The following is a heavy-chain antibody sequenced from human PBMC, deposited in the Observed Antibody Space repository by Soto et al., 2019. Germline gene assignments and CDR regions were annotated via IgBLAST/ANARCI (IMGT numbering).Heavy chain of an antibody. Sequence: KPSETLSLTCTVSGGSISSSSYYWGWIRQPPGKGLEWIGSIYYSGSTYYNPSLKSRVTISVDTSKNQFSLKLSSVTAADTAVYYCARLLGGGAKGWFDPWGQGTLVTVSS. CDR2: IYYSGST. CDR1: GGSISSSSYY. D-gene: IGHD1-26*01. J-gene: IGHJ5*02. CDR3: ARLLGGGAKGWFDP. V-gene: IGHV4-39*01.